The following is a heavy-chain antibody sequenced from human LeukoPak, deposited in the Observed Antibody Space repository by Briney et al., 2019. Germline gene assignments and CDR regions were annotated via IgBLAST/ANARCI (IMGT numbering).Heavy chain of an antibody. CDR2: IWNDGSKS. V-gene: IGHV3-33*01. J-gene: IGHJ4*02. CDR1: GFTFSSYG. D-gene: IGHD6-19*01. CDR3: ARFRSGWYMDY. Sequence: GGSLRLSCAASGFTFSSYGMHWVRQAPGKGLEWVAVIWNDGSKSNYPDSVKGRFTISRDDSKNTLFLRMSSLRVEDTAVYYCARFRSGWYMDYWGQGTLVTVSS.